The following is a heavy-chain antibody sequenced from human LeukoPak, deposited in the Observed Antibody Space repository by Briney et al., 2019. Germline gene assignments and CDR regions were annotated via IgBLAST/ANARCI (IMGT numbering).Heavy chain of an antibody. CDR1: GYTFTGYY. J-gene: IGHJ5*02. V-gene: IGHV1-2*06. D-gene: IGHD3-16*01. CDR3: AREKRVITFGGADGFDP. CDR2: INPNSGGT. Sequence: ASVKVSCKASGYTFTGYYMHWVRQAPGQGLEWMGRINPNSGGTNYAQKFQSRVTMTRDTSISTAYMELSRLRSDDTAVYYCAREKRVITFGGADGFDPWGQGTLVTVSS.